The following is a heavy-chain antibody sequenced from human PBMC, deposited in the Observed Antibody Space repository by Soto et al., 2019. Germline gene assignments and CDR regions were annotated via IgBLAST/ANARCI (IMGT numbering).Heavy chain of an antibody. CDR1: GGSISSSSYY. D-gene: IGHD3-22*01. J-gene: IGHJ4*02. CDR2: IYYSGST. CDR3: ARQALNYYDSSAGDY. V-gene: IGHV4-39*01. Sequence: ETLSLTCTVSGGSISSSSYYWGWIRQPPGKGLEWIGSIYYSGSTYYNPSLKSRVTISVDTSKNQFSLKPSSVTAADTAVYYCARQALNYYDSSAGDYWGQGTLVTVSS.